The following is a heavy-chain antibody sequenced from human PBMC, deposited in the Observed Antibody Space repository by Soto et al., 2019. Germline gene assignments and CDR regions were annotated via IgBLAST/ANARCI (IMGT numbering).Heavy chain of an antibody. CDR3: ARPQGGTEWLAP. J-gene: IGHJ5*02. D-gene: IGHD3-16*01. V-gene: IGHV5-51*01. Sequence: VELLKISCTGSGYIFSSYWIRWCLEMGVEGLEWMGIIYPGDSDTRYSPSFQGQVTLSADKSISTAYLQWSSLKASDTAMYYWARPQGGTEWLAPWGQGTLVTVSS. CDR2: IYPGDSDT. CDR1: GYIFSSYW.